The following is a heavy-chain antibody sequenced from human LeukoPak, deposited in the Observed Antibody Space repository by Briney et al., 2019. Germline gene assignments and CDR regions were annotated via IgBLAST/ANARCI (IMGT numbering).Heavy chain of an antibody. V-gene: IGHV3-30*04. CDR1: GFTFSIYA. J-gene: IGHJ3*02. Sequence: GGSLRLSCAASGFTFSIYAMHWVRQAPGKGLEWVAVISYDGSNKYYADSVKGRFTISRDHSKNTLYVQMNSLRAEDTAVYYCAKDSSSYYYDRGHDAFDIWGQGTMVTVSS. CDR2: ISYDGSNK. D-gene: IGHD3-22*01. CDR3: AKDSSSYYYDRGHDAFDI.